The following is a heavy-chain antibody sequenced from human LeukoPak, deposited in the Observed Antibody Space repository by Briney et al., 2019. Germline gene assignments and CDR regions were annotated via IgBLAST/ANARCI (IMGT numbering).Heavy chain of an antibody. D-gene: IGHD3-10*01. Sequence: GGSLRPSCAASGLTFSSYSMNWVRQAPGKGLEWVSSISSSSSYIYYADLVKGRFTISRDNAKNSLYLQMNSLRAEDTAVYYCARDPITMVRGVTNWFDPWGQGTLVTVSS. CDR2: ISSSSSYI. CDR1: GLTFSSYS. V-gene: IGHV3-21*01. CDR3: ARDPITMVRGVTNWFDP. J-gene: IGHJ5*02.